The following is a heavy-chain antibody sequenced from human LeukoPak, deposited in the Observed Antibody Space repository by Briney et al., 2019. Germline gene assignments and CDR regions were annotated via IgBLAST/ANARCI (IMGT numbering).Heavy chain of an antibody. J-gene: IGHJ5*02. Sequence: GASVKVSCKASGYTFTNYYMHWVRQAPGQGLEWMGIINPSGGNTNYAQKFQGRVTMTRDMSTSTVYMDLGSLRSVDTAVYYCAREAVTIFGLVRTQTTKRPHRFDPWGQGTLVTVSS. CDR2: INPSGGNT. CDR1: GYTFTNYY. D-gene: IGHD3-3*01. V-gene: IGHV1-46*01. CDR3: AREAVTIFGLVRTQTTKRPHRFDP.